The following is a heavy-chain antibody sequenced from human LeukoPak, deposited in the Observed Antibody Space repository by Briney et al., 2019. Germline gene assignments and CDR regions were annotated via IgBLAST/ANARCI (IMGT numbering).Heavy chain of an antibody. V-gene: IGHV3-66*01. CDR1: GFTFSSYW. J-gene: IGHJ4*02. Sequence: GGSLRLSCAASGFTFSSYWMSWVRQAPGKGLEWVSVIYSGGSTYYADSVKGRFTISRDNSKNTLYLQMNSLRAEDTAVYYCARYDSSGYDVDYWGQGTLVTVSS. CDR3: ARYDSSGYDVDY. CDR2: IYSGGST. D-gene: IGHD3-22*01.